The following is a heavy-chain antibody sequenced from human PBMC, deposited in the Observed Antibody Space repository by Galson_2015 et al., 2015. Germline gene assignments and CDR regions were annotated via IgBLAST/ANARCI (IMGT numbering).Heavy chain of an antibody. Sequence: TLSLTCTVSGGSISSGGYYWSWIRQHPGKGLEWIGYIYYSGSTYYNPSLKSRVTISVDTSKNQFSLKLSSVTAADTAVYYCARVSWAGVTASSDDAFDIWGQGTTVTVSS. J-gene: IGHJ3*02. V-gene: IGHV4-31*03. D-gene: IGHD2-21*02. CDR3: ARVSWAGVTASSDDAFDI. CDR2: IYYSGST. CDR1: GGSISSGGYY.